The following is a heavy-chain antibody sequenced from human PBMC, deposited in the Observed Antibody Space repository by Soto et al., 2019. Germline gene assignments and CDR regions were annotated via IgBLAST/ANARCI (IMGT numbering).Heavy chain of an antibody. Sequence: SETLSLTCTVSGGSVSSGSYYWSWIRQPPGKGLEWIGYIYYSGSTNYNPSLKSRVTISVDTSKNQFSLKLSSVTAADTAVYYCARDKINHDAFDIWGQGTMVTVSS. CDR3: ARDKINHDAFDI. CDR2: IYYSGST. CDR1: GGSVSSGSYY. J-gene: IGHJ3*02. V-gene: IGHV4-61*01.